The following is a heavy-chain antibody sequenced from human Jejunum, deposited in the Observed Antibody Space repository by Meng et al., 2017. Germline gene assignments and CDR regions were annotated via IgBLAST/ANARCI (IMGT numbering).Heavy chain of an antibody. CDR2: ISDRGGST. D-gene: IGHD5-18*01. V-gene: IGHV3-23*01. CDR3: AKVMDTTLLSYFNY. J-gene: IGHJ4*02. Sequence: GGPLRLSCAASGCTSSSYAMSGARQAPGKGLEGVSSISDRGGSTYCADSVKGRFTVTRDTSKTTLHLKMNNQRPEDTAVYYCAKVMDTTLLSYFNYWGQGTLVTVSS. CDR1: GCTSSSYA.